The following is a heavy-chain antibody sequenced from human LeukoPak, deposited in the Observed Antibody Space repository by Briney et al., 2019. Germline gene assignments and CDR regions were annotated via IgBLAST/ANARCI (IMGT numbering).Heavy chain of an antibody. Sequence: GGSLRLSCAASGFTFSTYTMNWVRQAPGKGLEWVSSISPSGTYIYYADSVQGRFTISRDNAKNSLYLQMNSLRAEDTAVYYCAKVMLGELLYWFDPWGQGTLVTVSS. D-gene: IGHD3-10*02. CDR1: GFTFSTYT. CDR2: ISPSGTYI. J-gene: IGHJ5*02. CDR3: AKVMLGELLYWFDP. V-gene: IGHV3-21*04.